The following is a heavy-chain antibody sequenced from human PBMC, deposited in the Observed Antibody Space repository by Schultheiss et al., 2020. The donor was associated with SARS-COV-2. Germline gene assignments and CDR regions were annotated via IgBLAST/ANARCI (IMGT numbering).Heavy chain of an antibody. CDR3: AKATGIIMLRGATHHNYYNYGMDV. Sequence: SETLSLTCTVSGGSISSGGYYWSWIRQHPGKGLEWIGYIYYSGSTNYNPSLKSRVTISVDTSKNQFSLKLSSVTAADTAVYYCAKATGIIMLRGATHHNYYNYGMDVWGQGTTVTVSS. D-gene: IGHD3-10*01. CDR2: IYYSGST. CDR1: GGSISSGGYY. V-gene: IGHV4-61*08. J-gene: IGHJ6*02.